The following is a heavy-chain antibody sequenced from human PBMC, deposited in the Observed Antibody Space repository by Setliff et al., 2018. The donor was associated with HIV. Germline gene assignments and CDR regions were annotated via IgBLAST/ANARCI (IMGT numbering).Heavy chain of an antibody. CDR1: GDSIGYYY. D-gene: IGHD2-15*01. V-gene: IGHV4-4*07. J-gene: IGHJ3*01. Sequence: SETLSLTCTVSGDSIGYYYWGWIRQPAGRGLEWMGRIHTSGSTNYNPSLTSRVTLSVDTSKNQFFLKLTSLSAADTAVYYCARDRIEVVVDGPHDVFDVWGRGTTVTVS. CDR3: ARDRIEVVVDGPHDVFDV. CDR2: IHTSGST.